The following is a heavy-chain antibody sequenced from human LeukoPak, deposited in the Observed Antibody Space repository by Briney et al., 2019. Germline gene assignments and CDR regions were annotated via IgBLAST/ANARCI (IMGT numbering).Heavy chain of an antibody. J-gene: IGHJ3*02. CDR1: GYSISSGYY. D-gene: IGHD3-10*01. CDR2: IYYSGST. V-gene: IGHV4-61*01. Sequence: PSETLSLTCTVSGYSISSGYYWSWIRQPPGKGLEWIGYIYYSGSTNYNPSLKSRVTISVDTSKNQFSLKLSSVTAADTAVYYCAGYGSGSYDAFDIWGQGTMVTVSS. CDR3: AGYGSGSYDAFDI.